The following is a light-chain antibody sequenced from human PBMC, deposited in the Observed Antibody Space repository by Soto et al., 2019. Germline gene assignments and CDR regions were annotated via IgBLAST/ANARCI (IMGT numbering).Light chain of an antibody. J-gene: IGKJ5*01. CDR2: DAS. CDR3: QQRSDWPPIT. CDR1: QGISTY. Sequence: DIQMTQSPSSLSASVGDRVTITCRASQGISTYLNWYQQKPGKAPKLLIYDASRLQIGVPSRFSGSRSGTDFTLTISSLEPEDFAIYYCQQRSDWPPITFGQGTRLEIK. V-gene: IGKV1-39*01.